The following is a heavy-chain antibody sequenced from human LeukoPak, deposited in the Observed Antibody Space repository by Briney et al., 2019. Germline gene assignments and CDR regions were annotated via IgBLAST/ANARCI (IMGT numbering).Heavy chain of an antibody. Sequence: GGSLRLSCAASGFTFSSHWMSWVRQGPGKGLEWVANIKYDGSGKDDMDSVKGRFTGSRDNAKNSLYLQLSSLRAEDTAVYYCVRDFTWTTGDEIWGQGTLVTVSS. CDR3: VRDFTWTTGDEI. CDR2: IKYDGSGK. V-gene: IGHV3-7*01. J-gene: IGHJ4*02. D-gene: IGHD7-27*01. CDR1: GFTFSSHW.